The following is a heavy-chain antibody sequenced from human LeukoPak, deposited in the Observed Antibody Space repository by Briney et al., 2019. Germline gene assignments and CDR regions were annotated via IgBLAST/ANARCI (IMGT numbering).Heavy chain of an antibody. V-gene: IGHV3-48*03. CDR1: GFTFSSYE. J-gene: IGHJ4*02. CDR3: ARVVRIPAAGPSFDY. D-gene: IGHD6-13*01. Sequence: GGSLRLSCAASGFTFSSYEMNWVRQAPGKGLEWVSYISSGDSTIYYADSVKGRFTISRDNAKNSLYLQMSSLRAEDTAAYYCARVVRIPAAGPSFDYWGQGTLVTVSS. CDR2: ISSGDSTI.